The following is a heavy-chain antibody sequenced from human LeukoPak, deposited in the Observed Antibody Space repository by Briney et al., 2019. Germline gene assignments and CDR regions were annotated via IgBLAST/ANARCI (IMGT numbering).Heavy chain of an antibody. CDR1: GFIVNIYY. CDR3: SRDYCDDGRQI. V-gene: IGHV3-53*01. Sequence: GGSLRLSCAASGFIVNIYYMNWLRQAPGKGLEWVSDIDSGGNTFYSEAVKGRFTISTSNSNNTPLLQVNSRIAEDTAVDYCSRDYCDDGRQICGQGTMVTVSS. CDR2: IDSGGNT. J-gene: IGHJ3*02. D-gene: IGHD4-17*01.